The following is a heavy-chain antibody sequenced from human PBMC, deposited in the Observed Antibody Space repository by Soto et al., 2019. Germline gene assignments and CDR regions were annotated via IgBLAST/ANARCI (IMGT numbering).Heavy chain of an antibody. V-gene: IGHV1-3*01. D-gene: IGHD2-21*01. CDR3: AKGSRMWTPDY. J-gene: IGHJ4*02. CDR2: IAPGNGNT. Sequence: QVQLVQSGAEVKKPGASVKVFCKASGYTFTDYAIHWVRQAPGQRLEWMGWIAPGNGNTKYSQNFQGRVTITRDTSAITAYMELSSLRSEDTAVYYCAKGSRMWTPDYWGQGTLVTVSS. CDR1: GYTFTDYA.